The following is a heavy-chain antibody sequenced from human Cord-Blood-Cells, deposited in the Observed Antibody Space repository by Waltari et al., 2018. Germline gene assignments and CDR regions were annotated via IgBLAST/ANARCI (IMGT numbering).Heavy chain of an antibody. D-gene: IGHD5-12*01. V-gene: IGHV1-69*01. Sequence: QVQLVQSGAEVKKPGSSVKVSCKASGGTFSSYAISWVRQAPGQGLEWMGGIIPIFGTANDAQKFQGRVTITADESTSTAYRELSSLRSEDTAVYYCARGVATIIDYYYYMDVWGKGTTVTVSS. CDR1: GGTFSSYA. CDR2: IIPIFGTA. J-gene: IGHJ6*03. CDR3: ARGVATIIDYYYYMDV.